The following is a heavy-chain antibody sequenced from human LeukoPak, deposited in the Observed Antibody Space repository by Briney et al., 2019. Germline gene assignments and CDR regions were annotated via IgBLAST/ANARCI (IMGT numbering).Heavy chain of an antibody. J-gene: IGHJ4*02. Sequence: GESLRLSCAASGFTFDSYAMSWVRQAPGEGLEWVSGISESGYTVYADSVKGRFTISRDNSRNTLFLQMNSLRPEDTAVYYCAKDAQGGSGSYSWGTFDYWGQGTLVTVSS. CDR2: ISESGYT. D-gene: IGHD3-10*01. CDR3: AKDAQGGSGSYSWGTFDY. V-gene: IGHV3-23*01. CDR1: GFTFDSYA.